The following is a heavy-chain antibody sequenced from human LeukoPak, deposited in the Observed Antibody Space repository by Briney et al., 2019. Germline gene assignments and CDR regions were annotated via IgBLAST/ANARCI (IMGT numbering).Heavy chain of an antibody. D-gene: IGHD3-10*01. V-gene: IGHV3-64D*06. J-gene: IGHJ4*02. CDR2: ISSNGGST. CDR3: LSGDY. CDR1: GFTFSNYA. Sequence: GGSLRLSCSASGFTFSNYAMHWVRQAPGKELESVSAISSNGGSTYYADSVKGRFTISRDNSRNTLYLQMSSLRAEDTAVYYCLSGDYWGQGTLVTVSS.